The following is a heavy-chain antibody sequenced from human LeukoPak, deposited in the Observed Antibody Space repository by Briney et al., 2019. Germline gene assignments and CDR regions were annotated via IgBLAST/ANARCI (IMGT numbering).Heavy chain of an antibody. Sequence: GGSLRLSCEGSGFTFSNYRMGWVRQAPGKGLQWVANIKTDGSEKYYVDSVKGRFTISRDNAKNSLYLQMNSLRAEDTAVYYCATYSSLNRREFQYWGQGTLLTVSS. CDR3: ATYSSLNRREFQY. CDR1: GFTFSNYR. CDR2: IKTDGSEK. J-gene: IGHJ1*01. D-gene: IGHD3-22*01. V-gene: IGHV3-7*01.